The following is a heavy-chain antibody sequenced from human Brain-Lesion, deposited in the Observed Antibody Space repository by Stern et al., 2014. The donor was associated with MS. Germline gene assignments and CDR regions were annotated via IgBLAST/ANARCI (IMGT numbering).Heavy chain of an antibody. CDR2: IKPNSGGT. D-gene: IGHD3-9*01. CDR3: ARDDYDILIGPLKWFDP. Sequence: QVQLVQSGAEVKKPGASVRVSCKASGYSFTDYYMHWVRQAPGQGLEWMGWIKPNSGGTYYAQKFRGRVTMTRDTSISTAYMELSRLTSDDTATYYCARDDYDILIGPLKWFDPWGQGTLVTVSS. V-gene: IGHV1-2*02. CDR1: GYSFTDYY. J-gene: IGHJ5*02.